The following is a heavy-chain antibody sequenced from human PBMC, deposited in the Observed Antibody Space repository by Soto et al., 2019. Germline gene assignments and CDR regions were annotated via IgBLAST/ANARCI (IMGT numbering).Heavy chain of an antibody. J-gene: IGHJ6*02. D-gene: IGHD6-6*01. V-gene: IGHV3-23*01. CDR2: VSDSGGST. CDR1: GFTFRSYA. Sequence: GGSLRLSCAASGFTFRSYAMSWVRQAPGKGLEWVSTVSDSGGSTYYADCVKGRFTISRDNSKNTLYLQMNSLRAEDTAVYYCAKLAYSTSRGHYYGMDVWGQGITVTVSS. CDR3: AKLAYSTSRGHYYGMDV.